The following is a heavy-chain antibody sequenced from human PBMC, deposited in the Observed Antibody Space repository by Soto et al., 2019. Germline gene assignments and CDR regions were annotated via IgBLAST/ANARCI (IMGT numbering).Heavy chain of an antibody. CDR1: GGSISSYY. D-gene: IGHD4-17*01. J-gene: IGHJ3*02. CDR2: IYYSGST. V-gene: IGHV4-59*01. CDR3: ARDNADYGGNLNAFDI. Sequence: SETLSLTCTVSGGSISSYYWSWIRQPPGKGLEWIGYIYYSGSTNYNPSLKSRVTISVDTSKNQFPLKLSSVTAADTALYYCARDNADYGGNLNAFDIWGQGTMVTVSS.